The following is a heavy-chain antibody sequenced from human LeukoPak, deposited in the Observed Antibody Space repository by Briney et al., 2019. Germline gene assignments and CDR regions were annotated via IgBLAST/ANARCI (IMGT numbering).Heavy chain of an antibody. Sequence: ASVKVSCKASGYTFTSYDINWVRHATGQGLELMGWMNPNSGNTGYAQKFQGRVTMTRNTSISTAYMELSSLRSEDTAVYYCARGDYKKVLRFLEWLAYWGQGTLVTVSS. J-gene: IGHJ4*02. D-gene: IGHD3-3*01. V-gene: IGHV1-8*01. CDR1: GYTFTSYD. CDR3: ARGDYKKVLRFLEWLAY. CDR2: MNPNSGNT.